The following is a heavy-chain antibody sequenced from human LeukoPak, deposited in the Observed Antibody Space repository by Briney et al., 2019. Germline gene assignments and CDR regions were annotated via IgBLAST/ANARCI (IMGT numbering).Heavy chain of an antibody. CDR3: ASSGSYYSGSYYYYYMDV. CDR1: GYTFTSYY. V-gene: IGHV1-46*01. CDR2: INPSGGST. Sequence: ASVKVSCKASGYTFTSYYMHWVRQPPGQGLEWMGIINPSGGSTSYAQKFQGRVTMTRDMSTSTVYMELSSLRSEDTAVYYCASSGSYYSGSYYYYYMDVWGKGTTVTVSS. D-gene: IGHD1-26*01. J-gene: IGHJ6*03.